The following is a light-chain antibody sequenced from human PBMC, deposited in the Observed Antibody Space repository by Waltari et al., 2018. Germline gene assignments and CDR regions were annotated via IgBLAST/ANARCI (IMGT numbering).Light chain of an antibody. J-gene: IGKJ1*01. CDR3: HQYDTNSWA. Sequence: DIVMTQSPDSLAVSLRETATIKCRPSQSLFYSSTNKSYLTWWTQKPGQPPNLIIYWASTRESGVPDRFTGSGSGTEFSLTISGLQAEDVALYYCHQYDTNSWAFGEGTKVEIK. CDR2: WAS. CDR1: QSLFYSSTNKSY. V-gene: IGKV4-1*01.